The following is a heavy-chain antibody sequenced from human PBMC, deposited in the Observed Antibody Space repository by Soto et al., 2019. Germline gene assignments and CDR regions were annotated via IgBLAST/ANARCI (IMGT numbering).Heavy chain of an antibody. D-gene: IGHD3-3*01. CDR2: INAYNGDT. Sequence: QVQLVQSGDEVKTPGASVKVSCKTSGYTFTNFGISWVRQAPGHWLEWMGWINAYNGDTKYAQNLQGRVAMTTDTATSTAYMEGRTLRADDTALYYCARELGREAIVVGLTGDWGEGTGVTIS. CDR3: ARELGREAIVVGLTGD. V-gene: IGHV1-18*01. J-gene: IGHJ4*02. CDR1: GYTFTNFG.